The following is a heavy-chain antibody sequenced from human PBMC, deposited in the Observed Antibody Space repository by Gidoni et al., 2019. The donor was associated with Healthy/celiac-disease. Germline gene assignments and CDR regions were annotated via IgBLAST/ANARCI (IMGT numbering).Heavy chain of an antibody. CDR3: ARDYRSYSSSWYLDY. Sequence: EVQLVESGGGLVQTGGSLRLSCAASGFTFRSYWMHLFRQAPGKGLVWVSRLNSDGSSTSYADSVKGRFTISRDNAKNTLYLQMNSLRAEDTAVYYCARDYRSYSSSWYLDYWGQGTLVTVSS. CDR1: GFTFRSYW. CDR2: LNSDGSST. D-gene: IGHD6-13*01. V-gene: IGHV3-74*01. J-gene: IGHJ4*02.